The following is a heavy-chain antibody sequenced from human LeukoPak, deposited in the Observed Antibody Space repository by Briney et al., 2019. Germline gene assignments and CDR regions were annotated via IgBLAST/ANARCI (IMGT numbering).Heavy chain of an antibody. J-gene: IGHJ4*02. CDR2: ISSSGSTI. CDR3: AGCRFWSGTGNDLDFDH. V-gene: IGHV3-48*03. D-gene: IGHD3-3*01. Sequence: GGSLRLSCAASGFTFSSYEMNWVRQAPGKGLEWVSYISSSGSTIYYADSVKGRFTISRDNAKNSLYLQMNSLRAEDTAVYYCAGCRFWSGTGNDLDFDHWGQGTLVTVSS. CDR1: GFTFSSYE.